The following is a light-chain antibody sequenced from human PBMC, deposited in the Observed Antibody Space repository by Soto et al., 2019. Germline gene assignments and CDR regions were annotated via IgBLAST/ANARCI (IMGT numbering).Light chain of an antibody. CDR1: QSVSSS. CDR3: QHFHNWPPWT. Sequence: EVVMTQSPDTLSVSPGERATLSCRASQSVSSSLAWYQQKPGQAPGLLIYGASTRATGVPARFSGSGSGTEFTLTISSLQSEDVAVYYCQHFHNWPPWTFGQGTRVEIK. J-gene: IGKJ1*01. V-gene: IGKV3-15*01. CDR2: GAS.